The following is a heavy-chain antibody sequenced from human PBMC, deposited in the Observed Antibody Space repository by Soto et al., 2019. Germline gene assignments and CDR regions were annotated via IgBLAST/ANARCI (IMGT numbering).Heavy chain of an antibody. V-gene: IGHV2-70*13. J-gene: IGHJ6*02. CDR1: GFSLTSPGMC. CDR2: IERDDDDK. CDR3: ARSIRGPRRFNGMDV. D-gene: IGHD1-20*01. Sequence: SGPTLVNPTETLTVTCTFSGFSLTSPGMCVSWIRQSPGKALEWLALIERDDDDKYYSTSLKTRLTISKDTRKNQVVLTMANMDPADTATYYCARSIRGPRRFNGMDVWGQGTTVTVSS.